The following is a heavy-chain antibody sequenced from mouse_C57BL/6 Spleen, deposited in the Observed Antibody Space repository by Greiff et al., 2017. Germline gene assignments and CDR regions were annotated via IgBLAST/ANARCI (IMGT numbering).Heavy chain of an antibody. CDR1: GYTFTSYT. CDR2: INPSSGYT. D-gene: IGHD2-1*01. V-gene: IGHV1-4*01. J-gene: IGHJ2*01. Sequence: VQLQESGAELARPGASVKMSCKASGYTFTSYTMHWVKQRPGQGLEWIGYINPSSGYTKYNQKFKDKDTLTADKSSSTAYMQLSSLTSEDSAVYYCARGGIYYGNYVGYFDYWGQGTTLTVSS. CDR3: ARGGIYYGNYVGYFDY.